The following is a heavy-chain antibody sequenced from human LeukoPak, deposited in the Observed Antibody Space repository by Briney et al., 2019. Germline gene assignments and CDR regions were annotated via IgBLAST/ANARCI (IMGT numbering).Heavy chain of an antibody. CDR3: AKEGRRSDWSTYYYYMDV. D-gene: IGHD3-9*01. Sequence: GGSLRLSCAASGFPFDDYAIHWVRQAPGKGLEWVSLVTGDGGGTYYADSVKGRFTISRDNSKNSLYLQMNSLRTEDTALYCCAKEGRRSDWSTYYYYMDVWGKGTTVTVSS. CDR2: VTGDGGGT. J-gene: IGHJ6*03. CDR1: GFPFDDYA. V-gene: IGHV3-43*02.